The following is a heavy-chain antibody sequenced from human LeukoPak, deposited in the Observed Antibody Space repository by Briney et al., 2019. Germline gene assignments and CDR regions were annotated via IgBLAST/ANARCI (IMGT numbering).Heavy chain of an antibody. V-gene: IGHV1-46*01. Sequence: ASVKVSCKASGYTFTSYYMHWVRQAPGQGLEWMGIINPSGGSTSYAQKFQGRVTMTRDMSTSTVYMELSRLRSEDTAVYYCARAVAPPYNWFDPWGQGTLVTVSS. J-gene: IGHJ5*02. CDR3: ARAVAPPYNWFDP. D-gene: IGHD4-23*01. CDR1: GYTFTSYY. CDR2: INPSGGST.